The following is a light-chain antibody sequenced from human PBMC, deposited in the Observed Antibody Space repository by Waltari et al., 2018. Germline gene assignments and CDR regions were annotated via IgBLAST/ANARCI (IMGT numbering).Light chain of an antibody. J-gene: IGLJ3*02. CDR1: SSDIGAYNH. Sequence: QSALTQPASVSGSPRQSITISCTGTSSDIGAYNHVPWYQQHSGKAPKLVIFGVSDRPTGVSNRFSGSKSGNTASLTISGLQAEDEVDYYCISFTSSNTWVFGGGTRVTVL. CDR3: ISFTSSNTWV. CDR2: GVS. V-gene: IGLV2-14*01.